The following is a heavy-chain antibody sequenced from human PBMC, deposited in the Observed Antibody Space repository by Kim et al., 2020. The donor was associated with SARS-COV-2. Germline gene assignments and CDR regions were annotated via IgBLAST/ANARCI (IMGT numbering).Heavy chain of an antibody. V-gene: IGHV4-59*08. D-gene: IGHD3-16*01. CDR1: GASITDYY. CDR3: ARHEIIGAYKNGMDV. Sequence: SETLSLTCTVSGASITDYYWSWIRQPPGKGLEWIAYISHDGTTLYKSSLQSRVTISRDTSKNQVSLEVRSMTAADTAVYYCARHEIIGAYKNGMDVWGQGTTVTVFS. J-gene: IGHJ6*02. CDR2: ISHDGTT.